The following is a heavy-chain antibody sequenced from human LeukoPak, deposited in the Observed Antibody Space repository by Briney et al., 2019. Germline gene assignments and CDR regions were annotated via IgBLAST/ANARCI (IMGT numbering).Heavy chain of an antibody. Sequence: PGGSLRLSCAASGFTFSSYGMHWVRQAPGKGLEWVAVISYDGSNKYYADSVKGRFTTSRDNAKNSLYLQMNSLRAEDTAVYYCARDPGPFLEDYDFWSGYYTRPRGDNWFDPWGQGTLVTVSS. D-gene: IGHD3-3*01. CDR1: GFTFSSYG. CDR3: ARDPGPFLEDYDFWSGYYTRPRGDNWFDP. CDR2: ISYDGSNK. V-gene: IGHV3-30*03. J-gene: IGHJ5*02.